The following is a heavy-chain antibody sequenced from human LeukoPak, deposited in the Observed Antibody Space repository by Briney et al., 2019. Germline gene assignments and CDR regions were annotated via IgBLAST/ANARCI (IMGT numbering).Heavy chain of an antibody. D-gene: IGHD3-10*01. V-gene: IGHV3-66*01. CDR2: IYSGGST. CDR1: GFTVSSNY. Sequence: GGSLRLSCAASGFTVSSNYMSWVRQAPGKGLEWVSVIYSGGSTYYADSVKGRFTISRDNSKNTLYLQMNSLRAEDTAVYYCARENNFGSGMDVWGQGTTVTVSS. J-gene: IGHJ6*02. CDR3: ARENNFGSGMDV.